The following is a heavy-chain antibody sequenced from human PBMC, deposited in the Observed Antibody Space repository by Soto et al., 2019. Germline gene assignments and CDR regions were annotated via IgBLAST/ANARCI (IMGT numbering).Heavy chain of an antibody. V-gene: IGHV1-18*01. D-gene: IGHD3-22*01. CDR1: GYTFTSYG. CDR2: ISAYNGNT. Sequence: GASVKVSCKASGYTFTSYGISWVRQAPGQGLEWMGWISAYNGNTNYAQKLQGRVTMTTDTSTSTAYMELRSLRSDDTAVYYCARVGDYDSTPKIGRVRSGIAVWGQGTTVTVSS. CDR3: ARVGDYDSTPKIGRVRSGIAV. J-gene: IGHJ6*02.